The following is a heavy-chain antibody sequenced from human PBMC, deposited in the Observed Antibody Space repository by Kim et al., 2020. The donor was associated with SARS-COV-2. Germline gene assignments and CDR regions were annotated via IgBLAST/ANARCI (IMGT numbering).Heavy chain of an antibody. Sequence: SETLSLTCTVSGGSINSYSWSWIRQPPGKGLEWIGYIYYSGSTNYNPSLKSRVTISVDTSKNQFSLKLRSVTAADTAVYYCARLNLGFHRSGYYFDYWGQGTLVTVSS. CDR3: ARLNLGFHRSGYYFDY. D-gene: IGHD3-22*01. J-gene: IGHJ4*02. CDR2: IYYSGST. V-gene: IGHV4-59*01. CDR1: GGSINSYS.